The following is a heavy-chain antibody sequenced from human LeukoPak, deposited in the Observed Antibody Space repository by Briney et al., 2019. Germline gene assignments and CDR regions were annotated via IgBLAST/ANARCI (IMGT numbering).Heavy chain of an antibody. V-gene: IGHV4-39*07. CDR3: ARGLVRRPFDY. CDR2: INHSGST. CDR1: GGSISSSSYY. J-gene: IGHJ4*02. Sequence: PSETLSLTCTVSGGSISSSSYYWGWIRQPPGKGLEWIGEINHSGSTNYNPSLKSRVTISVDMSKNQFSLKLSSVTAADTAVYYCARGLVRRPFDYWGQGTLVTVSS.